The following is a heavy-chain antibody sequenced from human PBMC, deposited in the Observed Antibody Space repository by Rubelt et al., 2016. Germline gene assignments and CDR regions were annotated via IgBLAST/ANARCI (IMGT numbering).Heavy chain of an antibody. CDR3: ARVGYDFWSGYYYYYYGMDV. D-gene: IGHD3-3*01. J-gene: IGHJ6*02. CDR2: ISAYNGNT. V-gene: IGHV1-18*01. Sequence: VRQAPGQGLEWMGWISAYNGNTNYAQKLQGRVTMTTDTSTSTAYMELRSLRSDDTAVYYCARVGYDFWSGYYYYYYGMDVWGQGTTVTVSS.